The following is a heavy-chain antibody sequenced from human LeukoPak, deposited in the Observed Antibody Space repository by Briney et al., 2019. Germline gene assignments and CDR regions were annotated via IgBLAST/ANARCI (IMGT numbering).Heavy chain of an antibody. D-gene: IGHD2-2*01. CDR3: AREVISTPSYFDY. Sequence: GGSLRLSCAASGFTVNSNYMSWVRRAPGKGLEWVSFIHRDDKTYYADSVKGRFTMSRDSSKNTLYLQMNSLGADDTAVYYCAREVISTPSYFDYWGQGILVTVSS. CDR1: GFTVNSNY. J-gene: IGHJ4*02. CDR2: IHRDDKT. V-gene: IGHV3-53*01.